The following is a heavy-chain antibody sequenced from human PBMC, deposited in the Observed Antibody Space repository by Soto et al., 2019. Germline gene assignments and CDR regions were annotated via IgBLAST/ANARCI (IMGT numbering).Heavy chain of an antibody. Sequence: LRLSCTTSGFTFDNFAMSWVRQAPGRGLEWVSAISGGGGGKDYADSVKGRFIIARDNSKNTVYLEVNGLRTEDTAVYYCAKDVHYDSSGGLDYWGQGTLVTVSS. V-gene: IGHV3-23*01. J-gene: IGHJ4*02. D-gene: IGHD3-22*01. CDR3: AKDVHYDSSGGLDY. CDR1: GFTFDNFA. CDR2: ISGGGGGK.